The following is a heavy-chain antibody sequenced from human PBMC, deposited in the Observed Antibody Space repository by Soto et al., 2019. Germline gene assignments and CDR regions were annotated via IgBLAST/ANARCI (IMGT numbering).Heavy chain of an antibody. V-gene: IGHV3-23*01. CDR2: LSDNGGST. Sequence: EVQLLESGGGLVQPGGSLRLSCAASGFTLGSYGMSWVRQAPGKGLEGISGLSDNGGSTYYADSVKGRFTISRDSSKSTLYLQMHSLRVEDTAIYYCTRDSGYDSTDWGQGTLVTVSS. CDR3: TRDSGYDSTD. CDR1: GFTLGSYG. J-gene: IGHJ4*02. D-gene: IGHD3-22*01.